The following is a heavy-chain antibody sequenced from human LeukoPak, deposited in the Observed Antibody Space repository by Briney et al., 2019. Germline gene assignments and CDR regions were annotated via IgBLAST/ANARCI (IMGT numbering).Heavy chain of an antibody. CDR2: ISGSGDST. D-gene: IGHD6-13*01. V-gene: IGHV3-23*01. J-gene: IGHJ4*02. Sequence: GGSLRLSCAASGFTFSNYWMHWVRQAPGKGLEWVLAISGSGDSTYYGDSVKGRFTISRDNSKNTLYLQMNSLRAEDTAVYYCAKTRPLDSSSWSHGDYWGQGTLVTVSS. CDR3: AKTRPLDSSSWSHGDY. CDR1: GFTFSNYW.